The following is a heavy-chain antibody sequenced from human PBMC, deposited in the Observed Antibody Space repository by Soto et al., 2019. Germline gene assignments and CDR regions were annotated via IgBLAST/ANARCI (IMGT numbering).Heavy chain of an antibody. D-gene: IGHD5-12*01. J-gene: IGHJ4*02. CDR1: GFTLSSYS. Sequence: GGSLRLSCAASGFTLSSYSMDWVRQAPGKGKEWVSYISSSSSTIYYADSVKGRFTISRDNAKNSLYLQMNSLRDEDTAVYYSARVSGPPTSFGVYDRGRYYFDYSGQGTLVTVSS. V-gene: IGHV3-48*02. CDR2: ISSSSSTI. CDR3: ARVSGPPTSFGVYDRGRYYFDY.